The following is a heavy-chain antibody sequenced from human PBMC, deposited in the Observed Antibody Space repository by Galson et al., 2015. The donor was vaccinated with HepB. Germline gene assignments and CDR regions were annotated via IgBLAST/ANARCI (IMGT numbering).Heavy chain of an antibody. CDR1: GFTFSSYS. V-gene: IGHV3-48*01. J-gene: IGHJ4*02. Sequence: SLRLSCAASGFTFSSYSMNWVRQAPGKGLEWVSYISSSSSTIYYADSVKGRFTISRDNAKNSLYLQMNSLRAEDTAVYYCARDGDYIWGSYRHFDYWGQGTLVTVSS. CDR3: ARDGDYIWGSYRHFDY. D-gene: IGHD3-16*02. CDR2: ISSSSSTI.